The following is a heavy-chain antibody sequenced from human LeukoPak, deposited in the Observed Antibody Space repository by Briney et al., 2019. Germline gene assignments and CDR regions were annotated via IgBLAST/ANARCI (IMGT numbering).Heavy chain of an antibody. CDR2: MNPNSGNT. Sequence: ASVKVSCKASGYTFTSYDINWVRQATGQGLEWMGWMNPNSGNTGYAQKFQGRVTMTRNTSISTAYMELSSLRSEDTAVYYCARDAFGGRYNWNHDEYYYYGMDVWGQGTTVTVSS. J-gene: IGHJ6*02. D-gene: IGHD1-14*01. V-gene: IGHV1-8*01. CDR3: ARDAFGGRYNWNHDEYYYYGMDV. CDR1: GYTFTSYD.